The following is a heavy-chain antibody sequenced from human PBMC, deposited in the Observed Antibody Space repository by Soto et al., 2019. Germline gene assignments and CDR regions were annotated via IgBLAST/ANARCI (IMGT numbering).Heavy chain of an antibody. CDR3: ARQIGDDPFDI. CDR1: GGSISTYY. V-gene: IGHV4-59*08. J-gene: IGHJ3*02. Sequence: QMQLQESGPRLVKASETLSLTCTISGGSISTYYWNWIRQSPGKGLEWIGYIYRTESTHYNPSLNSRATISLGTSRNPFSLQLNSVTAADTAVYFCARQIGDDPFDIWGRGTMVTVSS. CDR2: IYRTEST. D-gene: IGHD3-3*01.